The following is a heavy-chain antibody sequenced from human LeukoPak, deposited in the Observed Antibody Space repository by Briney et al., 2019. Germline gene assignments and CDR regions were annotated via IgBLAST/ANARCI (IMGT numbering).Heavy chain of an antibody. CDR3: ARESPYYYGIDV. CDR1: GASINSGGYS. Sequence: SETLSLTCAVSGASINSGGYSWSWIRQPPGKGLEWIGYIYHSGSTYYNPSLKSRVSISVDRSKNQFSLNLSSVTAADTAVYYCARESPYYYGIDVWGQGTTVTVSS. V-gene: IGHV4-30-2*01. CDR2: IYHSGST. J-gene: IGHJ6*02.